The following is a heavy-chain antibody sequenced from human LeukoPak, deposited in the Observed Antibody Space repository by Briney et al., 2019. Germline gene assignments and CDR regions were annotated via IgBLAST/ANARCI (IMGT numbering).Heavy chain of an antibody. CDR3: AKNIGSVAGGVYFDY. CDR2: ISYDGSNK. Sequence: GGSLRLSCAASGFTFSSYGMHWVRQAPGKGLEWVAVISYDGSNKYYADSVKGRFTISRDNSKNTLYLQMNSLRAEDTAVYYCAKNIGSVAGGVYFDYWGQGTLVTVSS. D-gene: IGHD6-19*01. V-gene: IGHV3-30*18. CDR1: GFTFSSYG. J-gene: IGHJ4*02.